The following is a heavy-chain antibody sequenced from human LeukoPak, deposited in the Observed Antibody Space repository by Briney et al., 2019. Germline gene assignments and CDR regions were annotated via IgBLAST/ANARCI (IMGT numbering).Heavy chain of an antibody. V-gene: IGHV4-34*01. J-gene: IGHJ4*02. CDR2: INHSGST. CDR3: ARDGGYFDY. CDR1: GGSFSGYY. Sequence: SSETLSLTCAVYGGSFSGYYWSWIRQPPGKGLEWIGEINHSGSTYYNPPLKSRVTISVDTSKNQFSLKLSSVTAADTAVYYCARDGGYFDYWGQGTLVTVSS.